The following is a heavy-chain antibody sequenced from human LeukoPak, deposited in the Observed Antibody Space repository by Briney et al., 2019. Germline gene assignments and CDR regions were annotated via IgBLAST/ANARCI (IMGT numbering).Heavy chain of an antibody. Sequence: GGSLRLSCAASGFTFADYGMSWVRHAPGKGLEWVSGINWNGGSTGYADSVKGRFTISRDNAKNSLYLQMNSLRAEDTALYYCARDRGDYYGMDVWGQGTTVTVSS. CDR1: GFTFADYG. D-gene: IGHD3-10*01. J-gene: IGHJ6*02. CDR3: ARDRGDYYGMDV. V-gene: IGHV3-20*04. CDR2: INWNGGST.